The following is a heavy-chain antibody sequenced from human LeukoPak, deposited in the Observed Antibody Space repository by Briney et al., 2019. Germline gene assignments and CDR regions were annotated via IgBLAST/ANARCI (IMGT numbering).Heavy chain of an antibody. J-gene: IGHJ5*02. Sequence: GASVKVSCKASGYTFTGYYMHWVRQAPGQGLEWMGWINPNSGGTNYAQKFQGRVTMTRDTSISTAYMELSRLRSDDTAVYYCARASPALYSSSWYNWFDPWGQGTLVTVSS. CDR1: GYTFTGYY. CDR2: INPNSGGT. V-gene: IGHV1-2*02. CDR3: ARASPALYSSSWYNWFDP. D-gene: IGHD6-13*01.